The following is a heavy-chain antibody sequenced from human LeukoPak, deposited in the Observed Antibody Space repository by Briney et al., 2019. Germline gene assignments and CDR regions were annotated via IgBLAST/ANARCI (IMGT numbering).Heavy chain of an antibody. J-gene: IGHJ1*01. Sequence: ASVKVSCKASGYTFNGFYLHWVRQAPGQGLEWMGWINPNSGGTNYAQKFQGRVTMTRDTSISTAYMELSRLRSDDTAVYYCARLRAMMRDGYRTSYFQHWGQGTLVTVSS. V-gene: IGHV1-2*02. CDR3: ARLRAMMRDGYRTSYFQH. D-gene: IGHD5-24*01. CDR2: INPNSGGT. CDR1: GYTFNGFY.